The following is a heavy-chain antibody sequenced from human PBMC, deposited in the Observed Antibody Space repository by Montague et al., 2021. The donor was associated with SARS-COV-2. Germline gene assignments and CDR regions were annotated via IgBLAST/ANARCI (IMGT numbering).Heavy chain of an antibody. J-gene: IGHJ5*02. CDR2: IYYSGST. Sequence: SETLSLTCTVSGGSISSYYWSWIRQPPGKGLEWIGYIYYSGSTNYNPSLKGRVTISVDTSKNQFSLKLSSVTAADTAVYYCARGVTMIVVVMRYNWFDPWGQGTLVTVSS. V-gene: IGHV4-59*08. CDR3: ARGVTMIVVVMRYNWFDP. D-gene: IGHD3-22*01. CDR1: GGSISSYY.